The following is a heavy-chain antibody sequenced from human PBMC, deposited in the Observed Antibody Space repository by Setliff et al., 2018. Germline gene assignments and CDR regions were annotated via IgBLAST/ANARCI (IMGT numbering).Heavy chain of an antibody. V-gene: IGHV4-4*07. CDR3: ARDSRGNPPNYMDV. CDR1: GGSISSYY. CDR2: IYTSGST. Sequence: SETLSLTCTVSGGSISSYYWSWIRQPAGKGLEWIGRIYTSGSTNYNPSLKSRVTMSVDTSKNQSSLKLSSVTAADTAVYYCARDSRGNPPNYMDVWGKGTTVTVSS. J-gene: IGHJ6*03.